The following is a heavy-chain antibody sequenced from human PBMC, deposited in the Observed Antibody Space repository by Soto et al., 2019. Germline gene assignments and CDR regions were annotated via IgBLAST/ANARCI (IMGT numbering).Heavy chain of an antibody. CDR2: IKQDGSEK. CDR1: GFTFSSYW. D-gene: IGHD6-19*01. CDR3: ARDQRQWLVPVWYYYMDV. Sequence: EVQLVESGGGLVQPGGSLRLSCAASGFTFSSYWMSWVRQAPGKGLEWVANIKQDGSEKYYVDSVKGRFTISRDNAKNLLYLQMNSLRAEDTAVYYCARDQRQWLVPVWYYYMDVWGKGTTVTVSS. V-gene: IGHV3-7*01. J-gene: IGHJ6*03.